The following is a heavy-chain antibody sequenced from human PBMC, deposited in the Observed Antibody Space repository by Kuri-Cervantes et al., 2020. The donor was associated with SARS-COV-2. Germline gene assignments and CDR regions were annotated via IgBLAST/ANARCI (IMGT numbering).Heavy chain of an antibody. CDR2: ISGSGGST. CDR3: AKDIVVVPAASKPKGPSSYGMDV. D-gene: IGHD2-2*01. V-gene: IGHV3-23*01. Sequence: GESLKISCAASGFTFSSYAMSWVRQAPGKGLEWVSAISGSGGSTYYADSAKGRFTISRDNSKNSLYLQMNSLRTEDTALYYCAKDIVVVPAASKPKGPSSYGMDVWGQGTTVTVSS. J-gene: IGHJ6*02. CDR1: GFTFSSYA.